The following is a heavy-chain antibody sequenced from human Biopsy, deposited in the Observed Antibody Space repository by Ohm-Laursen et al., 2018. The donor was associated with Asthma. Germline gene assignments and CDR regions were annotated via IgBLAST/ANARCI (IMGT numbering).Heavy chain of an antibody. D-gene: IGHD3-10*01. Sequence: PTQTLTLTCSCSGFSVSTRGMSVSWIRQPPGKALEWLARIDWEDDTFYSTPLRTRLTISKDTSKNQVVLTMTNMDPVDTATYYCARTIMVRGKYYFDYWGQGTLVTVSS. CDR2: IDWEDDT. V-gene: IGHV2-70*04. CDR3: ARTIMVRGKYYFDY. CDR1: GFSVSTRGMS. J-gene: IGHJ4*02.